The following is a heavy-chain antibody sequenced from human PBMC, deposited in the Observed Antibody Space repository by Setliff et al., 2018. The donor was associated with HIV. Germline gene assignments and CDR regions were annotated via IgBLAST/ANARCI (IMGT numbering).Heavy chain of an antibody. V-gene: IGHV1-69*10. D-gene: IGHD3-22*01. J-gene: IGHJ4*02. CDR3: ARDHDSSAYTYFDY. CDR1: RGTFSSYG. CDR2: IIPILGIA. Sequence: ASVKVSCKASRGTFSSYGFNWVRQAPGQGLECMGGIIPILGIANYAQKFKGRVTITADKSTSTVYMELRSLRSEDTAVYYCARDHDSSAYTYFDYWGQGTLVTVSS.